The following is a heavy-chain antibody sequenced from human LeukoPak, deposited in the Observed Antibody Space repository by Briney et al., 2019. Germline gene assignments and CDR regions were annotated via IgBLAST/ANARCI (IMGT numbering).Heavy chain of an antibody. D-gene: IGHD3-22*01. CDR3: AREDYYDSSGYGV. Sequence: GGSLRLSCAASGFTFSSYAMHWVRQAPGKGLEWVAVISYDGSNKYYADSVKGRFTISRDNSKNTLYLQMNSLRAEDTAVYYCAREDYYDSSGYGVWGQGTMVTVSS. CDR1: GFTFSSYA. V-gene: IGHV3-30-3*01. CDR2: ISYDGSNK. J-gene: IGHJ3*01.